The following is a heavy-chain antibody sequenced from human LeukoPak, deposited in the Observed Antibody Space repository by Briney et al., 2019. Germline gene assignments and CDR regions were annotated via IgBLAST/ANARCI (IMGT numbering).Heavy chain of an antibody. V-gene: IGHV4-31*03. D-gene: IGHD3-22*01. CDR3: ARAQYYYDSSLGPAFDI. CDR2: IYYSGST. Sequence: PSETLSLTCTVSGGSISSGGYYWSWIRQHPGKGLEWIGYIYYSGSTYYNPSLKSRVTISVDTSKNQFSLKLSSVTAADTAVYYCARAQYYYDSSLGPAFDIWGHGTMVTVSS. CDR1: GGSISSGGYY. J-gene: IGHJ3*02.